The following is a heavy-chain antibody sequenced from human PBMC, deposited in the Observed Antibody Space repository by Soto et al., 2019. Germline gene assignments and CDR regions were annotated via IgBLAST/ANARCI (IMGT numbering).Heavy chain of an antibody. V-gene: IGHV3-7*01. Sequence: GGSLRLSCAASGFTFSSYWMSWVRQAPGKGLEWVANIKQDGSEKYYLDSVKGRFTISRDNAKNSLYLQMNSLRAEDTAVYYCARGHWSFWSGYYTFDYWGQGTLVTVSS. D-gene: IGHD3-3*01. CDR2: IKQDGSEK. CDR3: ARGHWSFWSGYYTFDY. CDR1: GFTFSSYW. J-gene: IGHJ4*02.